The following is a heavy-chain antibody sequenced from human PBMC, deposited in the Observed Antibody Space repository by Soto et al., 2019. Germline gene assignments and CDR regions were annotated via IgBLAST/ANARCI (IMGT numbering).Heavy chain of an antibody. J-gene: IGHJ4*02. CDR1: GGSISSYY. D-gene: IGHD6-6*01. CDR3: ARHLRVAARFYFDY. CDR2: IYYSGST. V-gene: IGHV4-59*08. Sequence: SETLSLTCTVSGGSISSYYWSWIRQPPGKGLEWIGYIYYSGSTNYNPSLKSRVTISVDTSKNQFSLKLSSVTAADTAVYYCARHLRVAARFYFDYWGQGTLVTVSS.